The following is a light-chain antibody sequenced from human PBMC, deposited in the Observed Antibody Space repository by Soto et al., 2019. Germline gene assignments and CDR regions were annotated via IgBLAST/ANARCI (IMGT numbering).Light chain of an antibody. CDR1: QSVSSN. CDR3: LQDSNWPFT. Sequence: EIVMTQYPGTLSVSPGERVTLSCRASQSVSSNLAWYQQKPGQAPRLLLYGASTRATGIPARFSGSGSGTECTLTISSLQSEDVADYYCLQDSNWPFTVGQGNKLEI. J-gene: IGKJ2*01. V-gene: IGKV3-15*01. CDR2: GAS.